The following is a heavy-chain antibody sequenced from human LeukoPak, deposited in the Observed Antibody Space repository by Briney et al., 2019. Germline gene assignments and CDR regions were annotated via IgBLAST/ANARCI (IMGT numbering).Heavy chain of an antibody. CDR1: GFTFSSYA. J-gene: IGHJ4*02. CDR3: VKDLESY. Sequence: GRSLRLSCSASGFTFSSYAMHWVRQPPATGLEYVSAISSNGGSTYYADSVKGRFTISRDNSKHTLYLQMSSLIADDTTVDYCVKDLESYSGQGALVTVSS. D-gene: IGHD1-1*01. V-gene: IGHV3-64D*06. CDR2: ISSNGGST.